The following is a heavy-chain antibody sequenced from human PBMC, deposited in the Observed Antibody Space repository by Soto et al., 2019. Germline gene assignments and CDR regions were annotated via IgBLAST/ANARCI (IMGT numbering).Heavy chain of an antibody. CDR1: GFTFSSYS. V-gene: IGHV3-21*01. CDR3: AVDVDTAMVTFDWFDP. J-gene: IGHJ5*02. Sequence: PGGSLRLSCAASGFTFSSYSMNWVRQAPGKGLEWVSSISSSSSYIYYADSVKGRFTISRDNAKNSLYLQMNSLRAEDTAVYYCAVDVDTAMVTFDWFDPWGQGTLVTVS. CDR2: ISSSSSYI. D-gene: IGHD5-18*01.